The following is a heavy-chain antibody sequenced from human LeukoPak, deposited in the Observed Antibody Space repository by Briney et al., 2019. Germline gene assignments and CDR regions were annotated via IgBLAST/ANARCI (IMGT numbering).Heavy chain of an antibody. CDR3: ARSRVIRYFDWLLSPGTFDI. D-gene: IGHD3-9*01. CDR2: IGTAGDT. J-gene: IGHJ3*02. Sequence: GGSLRLSCAASGFTFSSYDMHWVRQATGKDLEWVSAIGTAGDTYYPGSVKGRFTISRENAKNSLYLQMNSLRAGDTAVYYCARSRVIRYFDWLLSPGTFDIWGQGTMVTVSS. V-gene: IGHV3-13*01. CDR1: GFTFSSYD.